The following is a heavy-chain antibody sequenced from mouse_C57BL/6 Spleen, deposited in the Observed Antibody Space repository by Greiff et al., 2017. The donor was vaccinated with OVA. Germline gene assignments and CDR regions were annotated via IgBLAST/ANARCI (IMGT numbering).Heavy chain of an antibody. D-gene: IGHD2-13*01. Sequence: EVMLVESVAELVRPGASVKLSCTASGFNIKNTYMHWVKQRPEQGLEWIGRIDPANGNTKYAPKLPGKATITADTSSNTAYLQLSSLTSEDTAIYYGAREDCGDVRGYAMDYWGQGTSVTVSS. J-gene: IGHJ4*01. V-gene: IGHV14-3*01. CDR1: GFNIKNTY. CDR2: IDPANGNT. CDR3: AREDCGDVRGYAMDY.